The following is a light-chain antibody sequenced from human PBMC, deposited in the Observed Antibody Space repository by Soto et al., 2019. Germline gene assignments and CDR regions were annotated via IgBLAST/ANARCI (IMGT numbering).Light chain of an antibody. V-gene: IGKV1-16*01. CDR3: QQYSSYPLT. Sequence: IQMTQSPSSLSASVGDRVTITCRASRGISNNLAWFQQKPGKAPKSLIYAASDLQSGVPSRFSGRGSGTDFTLTISSLQPEDFATYYCQQYSSYPLTFGPGTKVDI. CDR2: AAS. CDR1: RGISNN. J-gene: IGKJ3*01.